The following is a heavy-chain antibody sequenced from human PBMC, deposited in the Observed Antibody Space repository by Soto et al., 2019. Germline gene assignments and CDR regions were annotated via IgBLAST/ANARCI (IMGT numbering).Heavy chain of an antibody. CDR2: IYYSGST. CDR3: ARAKAPLYSSSWYWFDP. J-gene: IGHJ5*02. Sequence: PSETLSLTCAVSVGSISSSYYWSWIRQPPGKGLEWIGYIYYSGSTNYNPSLKSRVTISVDTSKNQFSLKLSSVTAADTAVYYCARAKAPLYSSSWYWFDPWGQGTLVTVSS. D-gene: IGHD6-13*01. CDR1: VGSISSSYY. V-gene: IGHV4-59*08.